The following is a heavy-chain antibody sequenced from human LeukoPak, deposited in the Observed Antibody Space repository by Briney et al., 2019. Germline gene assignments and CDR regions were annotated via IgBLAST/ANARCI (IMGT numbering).Heavy chain of an antibody. J-gene: IGHJ4*02. CDR1: GGSISSSSYY. CDR2: IYYSGST. Sequence: PSETLSLTCTVSGGSISSSSYYWGWIRQPPGKGLEWIGSIYYSGSTYYNPSLKSRVTISVDTSKNQFSLKLTSVTAADTAVYYCAGGRVATLTFDYWGQGTLVTVSS. CDR3: AGGRVATLTFDY. D-gene: IGHD2-15*01. V-gene: IGHV4-39*07.